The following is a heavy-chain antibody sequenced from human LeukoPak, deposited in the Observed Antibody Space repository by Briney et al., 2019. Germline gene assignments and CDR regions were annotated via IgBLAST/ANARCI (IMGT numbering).Heavy chain of an antibody. CDR3: AKGRVLYDFWSALLDY. Sequence: DPGGSLRLSCAASGFPFSTYAMSWVRQAPGKGLEWVSAISGSGGSTYYADSVKGRFTISRDNSKNTLYLQMNSLRAEDTAVYYCAKGRVLYDFWSALLDYWGQGTLVTVSS. J-gene: IGHJ4*02. CDR1: GFPFSTYA. CDR2: ISGSGGST. D-gene: IGHD3-3*01. V-gene: IGHV3-23*01.